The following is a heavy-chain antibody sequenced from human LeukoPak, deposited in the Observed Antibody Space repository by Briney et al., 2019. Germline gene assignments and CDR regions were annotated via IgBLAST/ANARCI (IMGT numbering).Heavy chain of an antibody. CDR3: ARGPYYDILTGFDP. CDR1: VGTFSSYA. CDR2: IIPIFGTA. V-gene: IGHV1-69*05. D-gene: IGHD3-9*01. J-gene: IGHJ5*02. Sequence: ASVKVSCKASVGTFSSYAISWVRQAPGQGREWMGGIIPIFGTANYAQKFQGRVTITTDESTSTAYMELSSLRSEDTAVYYCARGPYYDILTGFDPWGQGTLVTVSS.